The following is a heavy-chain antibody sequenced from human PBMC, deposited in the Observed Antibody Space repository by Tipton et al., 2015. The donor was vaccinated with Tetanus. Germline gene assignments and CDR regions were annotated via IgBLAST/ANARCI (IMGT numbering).Heavy chain of an antibody. CDR1: GFRFSYSG. CDR3: AKEFQRARIRFFDS. CDR2: IAFDGKNE. D-gene: IGHD2-15*01. Sequence: SLRLSCAASGFRFSYSGMHWVRQAPGKGLEWVAVIAFDGKNERYADSVKGRFIISRYNSKNTLYLQMNSPRPEDTAVYYCAKEFQRARIRFFDSWGQGTQVTASS. J-gene: IGHJ4*02. V-gene: IGHV3-30*18.